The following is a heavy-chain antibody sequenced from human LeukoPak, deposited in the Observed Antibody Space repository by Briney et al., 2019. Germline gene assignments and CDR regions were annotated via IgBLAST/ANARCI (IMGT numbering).Heavy chain of an antibody. CDR3: ASRIVGTPDYFDY. D-gene: IGHD1-26*01. Sequence: GGSLRLSCAASGFTFSSYWMSWVRQAPGKGLEWVANIKQDGSEKYYVDSVKGRFTISRDNAKNSLYLQMNSLRVEDTAVYYCASRIVGTPDYFDYWGQGTLVTVSS. J-gene: IGHJ4*02. CDR2: IKQDGSEK. CDR1: GFTFSSYW. V-gene: IGHV3-7*01.